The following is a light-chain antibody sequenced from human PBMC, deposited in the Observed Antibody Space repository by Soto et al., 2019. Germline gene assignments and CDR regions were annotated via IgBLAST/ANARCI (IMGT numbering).Light chain of an antibody. Sequence: EIVLTQSPATLSLSPGERATLSCRASQSVSSYLAWYQQKPGQAPRLLIYDASNRATGVPARFSGSGSGTDFPLTISSLEPEDFAVYYCQQRNSWPPYTFGQGTKVEIK. J-gene: IGKJ2*01. V-gene: IGKV3-11*01. CDR1: QSVSSY. CDR2: DAS. CDR3: QQRNSWPPYT.